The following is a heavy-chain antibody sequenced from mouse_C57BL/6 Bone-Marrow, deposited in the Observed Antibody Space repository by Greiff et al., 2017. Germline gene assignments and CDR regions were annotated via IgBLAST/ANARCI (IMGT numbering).Heavy chain of an antibody. J-gene: IGHJ3*01. Sequence: GGGLVPPKGSLKLSCAASGFSFNTYAMNWVRQAPGKGLEWVARIRSKSNNYATYYADSVKDRFTISRDDSESMLYLQMNNLKTEDTAMYYCVRPGFAYWGQGTLVTVSA. CDR1: GFSFNTYA. CDR2: IRSKSNNYAT. V-gene: IGHV10-1*01. CDR3: VRPGFAY.